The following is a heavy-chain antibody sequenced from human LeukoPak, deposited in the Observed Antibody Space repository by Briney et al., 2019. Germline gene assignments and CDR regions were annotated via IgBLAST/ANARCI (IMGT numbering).Heavy chain of an antibody. J-gene: IGHJ4*02. V-gene: IGHV4-34*01. CDR2: INHSGSA. D-gene: IGHD1-26*01. Sequence: SETLSLTCAVYGGSFSGYYWSWTRQPPGKGLEWIGEINHSGSANYNPSLKSRVTISVDTSKNQFSLKLSSVTAADTAVYYCARVFSGSYSYWGQGTLVTVSS. CDR3: ARVFSGSYSY. CDR1: GGSFSGYY.